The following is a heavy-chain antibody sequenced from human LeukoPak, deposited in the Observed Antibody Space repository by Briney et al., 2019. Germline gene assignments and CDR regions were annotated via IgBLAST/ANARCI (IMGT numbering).Heavy chain of an antibody. Sequence: PGGSLRLSCAASGFTFSSYEMNWVRQAPGKGLEWVSYISSSGSTIYYADSVKGRFTISRDNSKNTLYLQMNSLRAEDTAVYYCAKGGGATLFSYFDYWGQGTLVTVSS. CDR1: GFTFSSYE. CDR2: ISSSGSTI. D-gene: IGHD1-26*01. V-gene: IGHV3-48*03. CDR3: AKGGGATLFSYFDY. J-gene: IGHJ4*02.